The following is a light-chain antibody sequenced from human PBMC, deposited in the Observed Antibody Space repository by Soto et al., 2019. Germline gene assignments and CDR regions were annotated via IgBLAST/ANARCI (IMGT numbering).Light chain of an antibody. CDR3: QQYQYGASPPFT. J-gene: IGKJ3*01. CDR1: QSVSTNS. CDR2: AAS. V-gene: IGKV3-20*01. Sequence: EIVLTQSPGTLSLSPGERATLSCRASQSVSTNSLVWYQQKPGQAPRLLIYAASNRATGIPGRLSGSGSGTYFTLTISSLEPEDFAGYYCQQYQYGASPPFTFGPGTKVDIK.